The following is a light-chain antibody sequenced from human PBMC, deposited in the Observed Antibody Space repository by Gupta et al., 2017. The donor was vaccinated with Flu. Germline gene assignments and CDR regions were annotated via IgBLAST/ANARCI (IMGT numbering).Light chain of an antibody. CDR2: WAS. CDR3: QQDDSTPIT. V-gene: IGKV4-1*01. Sequence: DIVMTQSPDSLAVSLGERATINCKSSQNLLYSSNNKNYLAWYQQKPGQPPKLLFYWASTRESGVPDRFSGGGSGTDFTLTISSLQAEDVAVYYCQQDDSTPITFGRGTKMEIK. J-gene: IGKJ4*01. CDR1: QNLLYSSNNKNY.